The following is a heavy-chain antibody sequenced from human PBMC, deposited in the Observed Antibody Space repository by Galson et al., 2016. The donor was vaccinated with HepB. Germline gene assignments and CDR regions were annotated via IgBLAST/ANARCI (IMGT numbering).Heavy chain of an antibody. CDR1: GFTFSSYG. Sequence: SLRLSCAASGFTFSSYGMHWVRQAPGKGLEWVAVIWYDGSNKYSADSVKGRFTISRDNSKNTLYLQMNSLRAEDTAVYYCARGIARIVATSAFHIWGQGTMVTVSS. J-gene: IGHJ3*02. V-gene: IGHV3-33*01. CDR2: IWYDGSNK. CDR3: ARGIARIVATSAFHI. D-gene: IGHD5-12*01.